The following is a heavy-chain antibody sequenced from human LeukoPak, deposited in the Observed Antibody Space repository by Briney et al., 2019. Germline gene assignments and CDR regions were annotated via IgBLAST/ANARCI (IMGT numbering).Heavy chain of an antibody. D-gene: IGHD3-22*01. Sequence: GGSLRLSCAASGFTFSSYAMSWVRQAPGKGLEWVSAISGSGGSTYYADSVKGRFTISRDNSKNTLYLQMNSLRAEDTAVYYCAKDPQTYYYDSSGYYYFDYWGQGILVTVSS. J-gene: IGHJ4*02. CDR2: ISGSGGST. CDR3: AKDPQTYYYDSSGYYYFDY. CDR1: GFTFSSYA. V-gene: IGHV3-23*01.